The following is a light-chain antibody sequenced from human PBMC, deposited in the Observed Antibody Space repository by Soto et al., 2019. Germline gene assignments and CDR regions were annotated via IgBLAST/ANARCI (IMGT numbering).Light chain of an antibody. CDR1: QSVSNT. CDR2: GAS. J-gene: IGKJ1*01. CDR3: QQYNNWPRT. V-gene: IGKV3-15*01. Sequence: EIVMTQSPATLSVSPGERVTLSCRASQSVSNTLAWYQQKPDQAPRLLIYGASTRATGIPARFSGSGSGTEFTLTISSLQSEDFAVYYCQQYNNWPRTFGQGTKVEIK.